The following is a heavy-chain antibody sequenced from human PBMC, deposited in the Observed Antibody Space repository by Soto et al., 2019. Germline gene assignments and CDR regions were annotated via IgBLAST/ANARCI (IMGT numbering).Heavy chain of an antibody. Sequence: XGSLSLSFVASGFAVSSYSMSWVRQTPGKGLEWVSGISGSGGRTYYADSVKGRFTISRDNSNNTLSLQMHILRVEETAVYFCAKGGYYSLFDIWGQGTVVTVSS. D-gene: IGHD3-16*01. CDR2: ISGSGGRT. V-gene: IGHV3-23*01. CDR3: AKGGYYSLFDI. J-gene: IGHJ3*02. CDR1: GFAVSSYS.